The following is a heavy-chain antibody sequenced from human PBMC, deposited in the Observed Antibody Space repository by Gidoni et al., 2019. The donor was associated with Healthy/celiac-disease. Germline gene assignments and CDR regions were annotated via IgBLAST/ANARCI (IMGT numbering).Heavy chain of an antibody. CDR3: ARDRATVTLGCHDY. CDR2: ISSSSSYI. J-gene: IGHJ4*02. V-gene: IGHV3-21*01. Sequence: EVQLVESGGGLVKPGGSLRLSCAPSGFTFSSYSMNWVRQAPGKGLEWVSSISSSSSYIYYADSVKGRFTISRDNAKNSLYLQMNSLRAEDTAVYYCARDRATVTLGCHDYWGQGTLVTVSS. CDR1: GFTFSSYS. D-gene: IGHD4-17*01.